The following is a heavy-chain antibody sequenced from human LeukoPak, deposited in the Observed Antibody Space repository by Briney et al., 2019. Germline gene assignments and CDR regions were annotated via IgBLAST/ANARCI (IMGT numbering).Heavy chain of an antibody. J-gene: IGHJ4*02. CDR2: INPSGAT. CDR1: GFTFSSYG. D-gene: IGHD3-10*01. V-gene: IGHV4-34*01. CDR3: ARGPSRGRYYHY. Sequence: LRLSCAASGFTFSSYGMHWIRQPPGKGLEWIAEINPSGATNYNPSLKSPVTMSVDTPKNQFSLKLTSVTAADTAVYYCARGPSRGRYYHYWGQGTLVTVSS.